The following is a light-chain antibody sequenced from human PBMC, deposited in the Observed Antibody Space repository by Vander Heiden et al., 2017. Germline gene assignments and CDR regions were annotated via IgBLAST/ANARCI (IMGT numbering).Light chain of an antibody. CDR2: AAS. CDR3: QQHDGTPPYT. V-gene: IGKV1-39*01. Sequence: DTQMTPSPSSLSASVGDRVTITCRASQSISSYLKWYQQKPGKAPKLLIYAASSLQSGVPSRFSGSGSGTEFTLTISSLQPEDVATYYCQQHDGTPPYTFGQGTKLEIK. CDR1: QSISSY. J-gene: IGKJ2*01.